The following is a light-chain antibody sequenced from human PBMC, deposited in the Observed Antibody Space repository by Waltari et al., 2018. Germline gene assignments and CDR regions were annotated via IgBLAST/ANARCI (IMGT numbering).Light chain of an antibody. CDR2: DVD. J-gene: IGLJ1*01. Sequence: QSALTQPRSVSGSPGQSVTISCTVSGRDVGGYIYLSWYHPHPGRAPHVVIYDVDNRPSGVPDRFSGSQSGKTASLTISGLQAEDEGDYYCCSYAGRYTFVFGSGTRVTVL. CDR3: CSYAGRYTFV. CDR1: GRDVGGYIY. V-gene: IGLV2-11*01.